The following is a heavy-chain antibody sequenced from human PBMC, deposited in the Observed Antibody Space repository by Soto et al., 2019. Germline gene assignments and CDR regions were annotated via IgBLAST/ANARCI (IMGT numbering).Heavy chain of an antibody. CDR3: AREALYDSSGYYLGFQLFDY. V-gene: IGHV4-34*01. CDR1: GGSFSGYY. Sequence: SETLSLTCAVYGGSFSGYYWSWIRQPPGKGLEWIGEINHSGSTNYNPSLKSRVTISVDTSKNQFSLKLSSVTAADTAVYYCAREALYDSSGYYLGFQLFDYWGQGTLVTVSS. CDR2: INHSGST. J-gene: IGHJ4*02. D-gene: IGHD3-22*01.